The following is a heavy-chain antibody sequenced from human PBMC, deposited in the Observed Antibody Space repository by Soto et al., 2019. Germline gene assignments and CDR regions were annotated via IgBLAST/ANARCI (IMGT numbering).Heavy chain of an antibody. CDR3: ARDLYSSSWFYYYGMDV. CDR2: ISSSSSYI. J-gene: IGHJ6*02. D-gene: IGHD6-13*01. Sequence: GGSLRLSCAAPGFTFSSYSMNWVRQAPGKGLEWVSSISSSSSYIYYADSVKGRFTISRDNAKNSLYLQMNSLRAEDTAVYYCARDLYSSSWFYYYGMDVWGQGTTVTVSS. CDR1: GFTFSSYS. V-gene: IGHV3-21*01.